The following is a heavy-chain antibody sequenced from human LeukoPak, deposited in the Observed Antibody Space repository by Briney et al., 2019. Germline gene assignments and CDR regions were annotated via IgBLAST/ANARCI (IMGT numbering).Heavy chain of an antibody. D-gene: IGHD3-3*01. J-gene: IGHJ4*02. CDR1: GGSISSTSYY. Sequence: SETLSLTCTASGGSISSTSYYWGWIRQPPGKGLEWIGSTYYSGSTESTYYNPSLKSRVTISVDTSKNQFSLKLSAVTAADTAVYYCTRRGSGLPLHYWGQGTLVTVSS. CDR3: TRRGSGLPLHY. V-gene: IGHV4-39*01. CDR2: TYYSGSTEST.